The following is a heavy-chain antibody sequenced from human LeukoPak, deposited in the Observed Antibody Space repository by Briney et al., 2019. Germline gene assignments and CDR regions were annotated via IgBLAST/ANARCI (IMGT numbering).Heavy chain of an antibody. CDR2: INHSGST. J-gene: IGHJ5*02. D-gene: IGHD3-22*01. CDR1: GFTFTNYG. CDR3: ARGPGYYDSSGYYYSNWFDP. Sequence: PGGSLRLSCAASGFTFTNYGMHWVRQPPGKGLEWIGEINHSGSTNYNPSLKSRVTISVDTSKNQFSLKLSSVTAADTAVYYCARGPGYYDSSGYYYSNWFDPWGQGTLVTVSS. V-gene: IGHV4-34*01.